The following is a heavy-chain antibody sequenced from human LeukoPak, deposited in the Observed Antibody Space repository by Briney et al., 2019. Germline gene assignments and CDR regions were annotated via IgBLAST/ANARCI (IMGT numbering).Heavy chain of an antibody. CDR1: GGSISSSNW. Sequence: PSGTLSLTCAVSGGSISSSNWWSWIRQPPGKGLEWIGEINRSGRTNYNPSLKSRVTISVDTSKKQFSLKLSSVTAADTAVYYCARHKSIMATLDYWGRGTLVTVSS. CDR2: INRSGRT. V-gene: IGHV4-4*02. J-gene: IGHJ4*02. D-gene: IGHD5-24*01. CDR3: ARHKSIMATLDY.